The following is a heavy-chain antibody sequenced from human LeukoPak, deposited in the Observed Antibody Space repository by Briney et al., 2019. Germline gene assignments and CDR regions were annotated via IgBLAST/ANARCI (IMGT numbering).Heavy chain of an antibody. Sequence: PSETLSLTCTVSGGSISSSSYYWGWIRQPPGKGLEWIGSIYYSGSTYYNPSLKSRVTISVDTSKNQFSLKLSSVTAADTAVYYCARAAFWSGYTIDYWGQGTLVTVSS. V-gene: IGHV4-39*01. CDR2: IYYSGST. CDR1: GGSISSSSYY. CDR3: ARAAFWSGYTIDY. J-gene: IGHJ4*02. D-gene: IGHD3-3*01.